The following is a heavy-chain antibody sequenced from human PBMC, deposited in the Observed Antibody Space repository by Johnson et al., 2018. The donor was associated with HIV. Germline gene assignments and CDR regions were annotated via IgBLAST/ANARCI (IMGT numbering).Heavy chain of an antibody. J-gene: IGHJ3*02. CDR3: TTDHPTMIVVFNAFDI. Sequence: MQLVESGGGLIQPGGSLRLSCAASGFTVSSNYMSWVRQAPGKGLEWVGRIKSTGDGGTTDYAAPVKGRFSISRDDSKNTLYLQMDSLKTEDTAVYYCTTDHPTMIVVFNAFDIWGQGTMVTVSS. V-gene: IGHV3-15*01. CDR1: GFTVSSNY. CDR2: IKSTGDGGTT. D-gene: IGHD3-22*01.